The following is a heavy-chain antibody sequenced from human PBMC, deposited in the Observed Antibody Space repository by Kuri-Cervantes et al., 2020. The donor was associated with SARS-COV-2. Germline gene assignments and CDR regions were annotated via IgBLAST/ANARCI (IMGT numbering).Heavy chain of an antibody. CDR3: ARVSANYYDSSGYITTALSYFDY. J-gene: IGHJ4*01. CDR2: IYHSGST. V-gene: IGHV4-30-2*01. Sequence: SETLSLTCTVSGGSISSGGYSWSWIRQPPGKGLEWIGYIYHSGSTYYNPSPKSRVTISVDRSKNQFSLKLSSVTAADTAVCYCARVSANYYDSSGYITTALSYFDYWGQGTLVTVSS. CDR1: GGSISSGGYS. D-gene: IGHD3-22*01.